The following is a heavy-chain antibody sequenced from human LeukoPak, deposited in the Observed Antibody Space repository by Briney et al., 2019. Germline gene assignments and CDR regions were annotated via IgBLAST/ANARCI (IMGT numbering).Heavy chain of an antibody. D-gene: IGHD3-22*01. Sequence: GASAKVSCKVSGYTLTELSMHWVRQAPGKGLEWMGGFDPEDGETIYAQKFQGRVTMTEDTSTDTAYMELSSLRSEDTAVYYCATPSTYYYDSSGYYKYWGQGTLVTVSS. J-gene: IGHJ4*02. CDR1: GYTLTELS. CDR3: ATPSTYYYDSSGYYKY. V-gene: IGHV1-24*01. CDR2: FDPEDGET.